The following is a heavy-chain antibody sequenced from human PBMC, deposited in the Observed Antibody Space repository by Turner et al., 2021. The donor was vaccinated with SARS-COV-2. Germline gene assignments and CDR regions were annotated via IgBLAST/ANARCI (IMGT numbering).Heavy chain of an antibody. V-gene: IGHV3-30*18. Sequence: QVQLAESGGGVVQPGRSQRLSCPTSGFSFSNYAMHWVRQAPGKGLECVAVISYDGRQKYYADSVKGRFTISRDDSKNTVFLQMNSLRPEDTAVYYCAKEEFGYDYWGQGTLVTVSS. CDR2: ISYDGRQK. J-gene: IGHJ4*02. CDR3: AKEEFGYDY. D-gene: IGHD3-10*01. CDR1: GFSFSNYA.